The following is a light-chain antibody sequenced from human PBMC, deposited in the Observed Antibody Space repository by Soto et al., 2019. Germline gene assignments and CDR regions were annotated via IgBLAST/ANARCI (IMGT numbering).Light chain of an antibody. CDR1: RSVSSN. J-gene: IGKJ5*01. V-gene: IGKV3D-15*01. CDR3: QQRSNWPLSIT. Sequence: GMSQSPATLSVSPGERATLSCRASRSVSSNLAWYQQKPGQAPRLLIYGASTRATGIPARFSGSGSGTEFTLTISSLQSEDFAVYYCQQRSNWPLSITFGQGTRLEVK. CDR2: GAS.